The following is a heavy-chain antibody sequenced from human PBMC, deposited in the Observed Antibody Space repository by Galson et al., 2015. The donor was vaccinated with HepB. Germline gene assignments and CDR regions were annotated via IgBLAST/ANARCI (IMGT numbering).Heavy chain of an antibody. V-gene: IGHV3-30-3*01. CDR1: GFTFSTYA. J-gene: IGHJ4*02. CDR3: ARPGCSGGTCYVPY. Sequence: SLRLSCAASGFTFSTYAMHWVRQAPGKGLEWVAIISNDGGDEYYADSVKGRFTISRDNSKNTLFLQMNSLRPEDTAVYYCARPGCSGGTCYVPYWGQGTLVTVSS. CDR2: ISNDGGDE. D-gene: IGHD2-15*01.